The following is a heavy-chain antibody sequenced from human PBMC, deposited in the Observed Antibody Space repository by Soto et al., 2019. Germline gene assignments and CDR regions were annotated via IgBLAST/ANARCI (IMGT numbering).Heavy chain of an antibody. CDR3: AEPFKAHHLVDP. Sequence: QVQLVQSGAEVKKPGASVKVSCKASGYTFTSYGISWVRQAPGQGLEWMGWISAYNGNTNYAQKLQGRVTMTTDTSTRHGYMGAGSPRSDGTAVEYCAEPFKAHHLVDPWGQGTLVTVSS. V-gene: IGHV1-18*01. CDR2: ISAYNGNT. J-gene: IGHJ5*02. CDR1: GYTFTSYG.